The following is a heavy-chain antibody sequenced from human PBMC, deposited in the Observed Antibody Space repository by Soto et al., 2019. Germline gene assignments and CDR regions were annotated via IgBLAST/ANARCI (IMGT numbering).Heavy chain of an antibody. D-gene: IGHD1-26*01. CDR3: ARYSGSYWHYLDF. CDR2: IYPGDSDT. V-gene: IGHV5-51*01. CDR1: GYSFASHW. Sequence: ESLKISCKGSGYSFASHWVAWVRQMPEKGLEWVGTIYPGDSDTKYSSAFRGHVTISADTSVSTAYLQWRSLEATDSAIYYCARYSGSYWHYLDFWGQGTLVTVSS. J-gene: IGHJ4*02.